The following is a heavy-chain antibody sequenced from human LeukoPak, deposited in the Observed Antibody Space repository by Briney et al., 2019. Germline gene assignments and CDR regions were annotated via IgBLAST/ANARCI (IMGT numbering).Heavy chain of an antibody. Sequence: SETLSLTCTVSGGSISSYYWSWIRQPPGKGLEWIGNIYYSGSTNCNPSLKSRVTISVDTSKSQFSLKLSSVTAADTAVYYCARESSTYDSSRYYYPFDYWGQGTLVTVSS. D-gene: IGHD3-22*01. CDR3: ARESSTYDSSRYYYPFDY. CDR1: GGSISSYY. CDR2: IYYSGST. V-gene: IGHV4-59*01. J-gene: IGHJ4*02.